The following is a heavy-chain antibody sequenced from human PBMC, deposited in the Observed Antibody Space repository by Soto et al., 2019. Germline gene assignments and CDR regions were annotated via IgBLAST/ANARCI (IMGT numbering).Heavy chain of an antibody. CDR2: IDPSDSYT. CDR1: GYSFTSYW. Sequence: PGESLKISCKGSGYSFTSYWISWVRQMPGKGLEWMGRIDPSDSYTNYSPSFQGHVTISADKSISTAYLQWSSLKASDTAMYYCARHNLYYDFWSGYEDYWGQGTLVTVS. J-gene: IGHJ4*02. CDR3: ARHNLYYDFWSGYEDY. V-gene: IGHV5-10-1*01. D-gene: IGHD3-3*01.